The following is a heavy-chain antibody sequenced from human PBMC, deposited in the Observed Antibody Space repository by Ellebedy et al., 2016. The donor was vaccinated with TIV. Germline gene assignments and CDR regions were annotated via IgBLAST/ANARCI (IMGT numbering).Heavy chain of an antibody. V-gene: IGHV7-4-1*02. J-gene: IGHJ4*02. D-gene: IGHD3-16*01. CDR3: ARNQRWGGFDY. Sequence: ASVKVSCKASGGTFSSYAISWVRQAPGQGLEWMGWINTNTGNPTYAQGYTGRFVFSLDTSVSTAYLQISSLKAEDTAVYYCARNQRWGGFDYWGQGTLVTVSS. CDR1: GGTFSSYA. CDR2: INTNTGNP.